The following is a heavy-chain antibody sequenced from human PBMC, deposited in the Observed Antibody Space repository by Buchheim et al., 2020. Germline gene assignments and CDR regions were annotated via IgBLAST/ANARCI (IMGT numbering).Heavy chain of an antibody. CDR2: IYYSGST. V-gene: IGHV4-59*01. J-gene: IGHJ4*02. CDR3: ARFKTGYCSGGSCYFPYFDY. D-gene: IGHD2-15*01. Sequence: QVQLQESGPGLVKPSETLSLTCTVSGGSISSYYWSWIRQPPGKGLEWIGYIYYSGSTNYNPSLKSRVTISVDTSKNQFSLQLSSVTAADTAVYYCARFKTGYCSGGSCYFPYFDYWGQGTL. CDR1: GGSISSYY.